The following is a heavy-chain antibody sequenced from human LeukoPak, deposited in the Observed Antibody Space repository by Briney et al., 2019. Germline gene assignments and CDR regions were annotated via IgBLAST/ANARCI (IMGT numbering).Heavy chain of an antibody. D-gene: IGHD2-2*02. CDR1: GYSISSGYY. J-gene: IGHJ4*02. V-gene: IGHV4-38-2*02. CDR3: ASSVVVPAAIDGLFDY. Sequence: SETLSLTCTVSGYSISSGYYWGWIRQPPGKGLEWIGSIYHSGSTYYNPSLKSRVTISVDTSKNQFSLKLSSVTAADTAVYYCASSVVVPAAIDGLFDYWGQGTLVTVSS. CDR2: IYHSGST.